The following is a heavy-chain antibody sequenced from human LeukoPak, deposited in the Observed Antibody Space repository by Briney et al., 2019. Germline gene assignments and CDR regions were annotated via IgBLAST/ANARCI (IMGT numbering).Heavy chain of an antibody. J-gene: IGHJ3*02. Sequence: ASVKVSCKASGYTFTGYYMHWVRQAPGQGLEWMGRIIPILGIANYAQKFQGRVTITADKSTSTAYMELSSLRSEDTAVYYCAGYDSSGQLGAFDIWGQGTMVTVSS. CDR1: GYTFTGYY. CDR3: AGYDSSGQLGAFDI. D-gene: IGHD3-22*01. CDR2: IIPILGIA. V-gene: IGHV1-69*02.